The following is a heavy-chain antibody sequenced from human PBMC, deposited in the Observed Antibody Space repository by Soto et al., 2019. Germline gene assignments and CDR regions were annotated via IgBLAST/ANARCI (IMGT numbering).Heavy chain of an antibody. CDR3: ARGSSSWKTFDY. J-gene: IGHJ4*02. Sequence: HPGGSLRLSCAASGSSFSLYPMSWVRQAPGKGLEWVSGISGSGGSTYYADSVKGRFTISRDSSKTTLYLQMNSLRAEDTAVYYCARGSSSWKTFDYWGQGTLVTVSS. V-gene: IGHV3-23*01. CDR2: ISGSGGST. D-gene: IGHD6-13*01. CDR1: GSSFSLYP.